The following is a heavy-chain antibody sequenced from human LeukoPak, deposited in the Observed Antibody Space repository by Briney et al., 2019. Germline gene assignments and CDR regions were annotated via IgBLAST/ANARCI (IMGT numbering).Heavy chain of an antibody. J-gene: IGHJ6*02. CDR2: ISYDGSNK. D-gene: IGHD2-2*01. Sequence: PGRSLRLSCAASGFTFSSYGMHWVRQAPGKGLEWVAVISYDGSNKYYADSVKGRFIISRDNSKNTLYLQMNSLRAEDTAVYYCAKGTKRGYCSSTSCYEGYYYYGMDVWGQGTTVTVSS. CDR1: GFTFSSYG. V-gene: IGHV3-30*18. CDR3: AKGTKRGYCSSTSCYEGYYYYGMDV.